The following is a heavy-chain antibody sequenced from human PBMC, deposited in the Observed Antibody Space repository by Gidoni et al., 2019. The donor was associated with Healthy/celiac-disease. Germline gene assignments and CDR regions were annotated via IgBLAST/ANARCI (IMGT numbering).Heavy chain of an antibody. J-gene: IGHJ6*02. CDR1: GGSFSGYY. Sequence: QVQLQQWGAGLLKPSETLSLTCAVYGGSFSGYYWSWIRQPPGKGLEWIGESNHSGSTKYDPSLKSRVTISVDTSKNQFSLSLSSVTAADTAVYYCARGIAARPYYYYGMDVWGQGTTVTVSS. V-gene: IGHV4-34*01. CDR3: ARGIAARPYYYYGMDV. D-gene: IGHD6-6*01. CDR2: SNHSGST.